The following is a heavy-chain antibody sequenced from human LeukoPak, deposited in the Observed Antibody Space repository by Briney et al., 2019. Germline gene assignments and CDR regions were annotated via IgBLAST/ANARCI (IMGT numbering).Heavy chain of an antibody. Sequence: HPGGSLRLSCAASGFTFSSYGMHWVRQAPGKGLEWVAVIWYDGSNKYYADSVKGRFTISRDNAKNSLYLQMNSLRAEDTAVYYCARSPDGFDYWGQGTLVTVSS. CDR3: ARSPDGFDY. J-gene: IGHJ4*02. CDR1: GFTFSSYG. CDR2: IWYDGSNK. V-gene: IGHV3-33*03.